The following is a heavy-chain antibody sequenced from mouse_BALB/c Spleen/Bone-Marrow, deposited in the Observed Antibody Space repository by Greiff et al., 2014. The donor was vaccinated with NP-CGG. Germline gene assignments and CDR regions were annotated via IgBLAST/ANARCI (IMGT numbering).Heavy chain of an antibody. CDR2: ISSGSSTI. Sequence: EVQVVESGGGLVQPGGSRKLSCAASGFTFSSFGMHWVRQAPEKGLEWVAYISSGSSTIYYADTVKGRFTISRDNPKNTLFLQMTSLRSEDTAMYYCARMYFDYWGQGTTLIVSS. J-gene: IGHJ2*01. CDR1: GFTFSSFG. CDR3: ARMYFDY. V-gene: IGHV5-17*02.